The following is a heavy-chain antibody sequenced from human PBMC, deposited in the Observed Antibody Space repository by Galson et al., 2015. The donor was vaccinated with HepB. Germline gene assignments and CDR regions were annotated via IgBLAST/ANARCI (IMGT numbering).Heavy chain of an antibody. CDR3: AREYDYVWGSSPSGNYYYAMYV. CDR1: GYNFNVYY. Sequence: SVKVSCKASGYNFNVYYIHWVRQAPGQGLEWLGRIDPDSGGTDYAQKFQGRVTMTSDTSISTDYMELSRQRSDDTDFYYCAREYDYVWGSSPSGNYYYAMYVWGQGTTVIVSS. J-gene: IGHJ6*02. V-gene: IGHV1-2*05. CDR2: IDPDSGGT. D-gene: IGHD3-16*01.